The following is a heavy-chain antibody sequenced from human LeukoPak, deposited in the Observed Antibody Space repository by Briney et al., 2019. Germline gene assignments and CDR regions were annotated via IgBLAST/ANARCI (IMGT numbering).Heavy chain of an antibody. CDR1: GFTFSSYW. Sequence: PGGSLRLSCAASGFTFSSYWMHWVRQAPGKGLMWVSRINTDGSTTNYADSVKGRFTISRDNAKNTLYLQMNSLRADDTAVYYCASLLGDCSGGSCYRSPYFDNWGQGTLVTVSS. CDR3: ASLLGDCSGGSCYRSPYFDN. CDR2: INTDGSTT. D-gene: IGHD2-15*01. V-gene: IGHV3-74*01. J-gene: IGHJ4*02.